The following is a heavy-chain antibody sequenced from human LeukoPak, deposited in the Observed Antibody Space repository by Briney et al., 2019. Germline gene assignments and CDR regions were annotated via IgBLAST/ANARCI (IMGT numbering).Heavy chain of an antibody. V-gene: IGHV3-7*01. CDR2: IKQDGSDK. J-gene: IGHJ5*02. Sequence: GGSLRLSCAASGFTYSSYWMSWVRQAPGKGREWVANIKQDGSDKNYVDSVKGRFTISRDNAKNSLYLQMNSLRVEDTAVYYCAREEWQYCSRTSCYTWFDPWGQGTLVTVSS. D-gene: IGHD2-2*02. CDR3: AREEWQYCSRTSCYTWFDP. CDR1: GFTYSSYW.